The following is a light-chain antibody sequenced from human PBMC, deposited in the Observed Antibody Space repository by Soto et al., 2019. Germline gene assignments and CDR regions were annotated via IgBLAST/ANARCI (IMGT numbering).Light chain of an antibody. CDR2: GAS. J-gene: IGKJ4*01. CDR3: QQYNNWPLT. V-gene: IGKV3-15*01. Sequence: EIVMTQSPATLSVSPGERATLSCRASQSVSSNLAWYQQKPGQAPRLLIYGASTRATSIPARFSGSGSGTDCTLTISSLQSEDSAVYYCQQYNNWPLTFGGGTKVEIK. CDR1: QSVSSN.